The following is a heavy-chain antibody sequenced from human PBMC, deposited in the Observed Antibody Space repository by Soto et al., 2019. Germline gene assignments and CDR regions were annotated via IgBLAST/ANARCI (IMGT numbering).Heavy chain of an antibody. J-gene: IGHJ4*02. CDR1: GYTFTDCF. D-gene: IGHD3-3*01. CDR2: INGNSGGT. CDR3: ARDPTDFRIGLDY. Sequence: SVNVSCKTSGYTFTDCFMCWWLQTPGQGLEWIGWINGNSGGTRHAQQYQGSVAMTRDTYNSIAYMELSSLTFDDTAVYYCARDPTDFRIGLDYWGQGILVTVSS. V-gene: IGHV1-2*02.